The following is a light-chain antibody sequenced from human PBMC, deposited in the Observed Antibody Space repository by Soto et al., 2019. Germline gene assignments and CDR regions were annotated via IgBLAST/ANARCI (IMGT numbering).Light chain of an antibody. CDR2: TNT. V-gene: IGLV1-40*01. CDR1: SSNIGAGFD. J-gene: IGLJ3*02. Sequence: QSVLTQPPSVSGAPGQRITISCTGNSSNIGAGFDVHWYQQLPGTAPKLLIFTNTNRPSGVPDRFSGSKSGTSASLAITGLQAGDEADYHCQSYDRILSGVVFGGGTKLTVL. CDR3: QSYDRILSGVV.